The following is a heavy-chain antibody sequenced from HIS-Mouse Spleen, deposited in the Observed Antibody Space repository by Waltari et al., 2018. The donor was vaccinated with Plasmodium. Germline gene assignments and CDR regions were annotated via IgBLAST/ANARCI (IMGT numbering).Heavy chain of an antibody. CDR2: IKQDGSEK. V-gene: IGHV3-7*01. Sequence: EVQLVESGGGLVQPGGSLRLSCAASGFTFSRSCIGWVRQAPGKGLAWVDNIKQDGSEKYYVDSVKGRFTISRDNAKNSLYLQMNSLRAEDTAVYYCASSWYWYFDLWGRGTLVTVSS. CDR1: GFTFSRSC. CDR3: ASSWYWYFDL. D-gene: IGHD6-13*01. J-gene: IGHJ2*01.